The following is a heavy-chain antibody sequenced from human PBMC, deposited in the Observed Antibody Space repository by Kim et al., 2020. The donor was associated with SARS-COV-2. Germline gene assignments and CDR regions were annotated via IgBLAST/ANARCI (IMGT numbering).Heavy chain of an antibody. J-gene: IGHJ4*02. Sequence: GGSLSLSCAASGFTFDDYTMHWVRQAPGKGLEWVSLISWDGGSTYYAASVKGRFTISRDNSKNSLYLQMNSLSTEDTALYYCAKGVERWSPGPYYFDYWGQGTLVTVSS. CDR1: GFTFDDYT. D-gene: IGHD2-15*01. CDR3: AKGVERWSPGPYYFDY. V-gene: IGHV3-43*01. CDR2: ISWDGGST.